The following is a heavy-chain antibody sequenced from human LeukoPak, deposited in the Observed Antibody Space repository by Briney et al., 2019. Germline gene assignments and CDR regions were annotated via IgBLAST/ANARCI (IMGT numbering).Heavy chain of an antibody. J-gene: IGHJ4*02. Sequence: SVKVSCKASGGTFSSYAISWVRQAPGQGLEWMGRIIPILGIANYAQKFQGRVTITADKSTSTAYMELSSLRSEDTAVYYCARVMVRGPTAAGYWGQGTLVTVSS. CDR1: GGTFSSYA. D-gene: IGHD3-10*01. V-gene: IGHV1-69*04. CDR3: ARVMVRGPTAAGY. CDR2: IIPILGIA.